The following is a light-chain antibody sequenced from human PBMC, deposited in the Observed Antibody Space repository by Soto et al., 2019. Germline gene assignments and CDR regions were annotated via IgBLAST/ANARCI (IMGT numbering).Light chain of an antibody. CDR3: CSYAGSRGVV. V-gene: IGLV2-23*01. CDR1: SSDIGSYNL. CDR2: EGS. J-gene: IGLJ2*01. Sequence: QSVLTQPASVSGSPGQSSTISCTGTSSDIGSYNLVSWYQQHPGKAPKLIIYEGSERPSGVSDRFSGSKSGNTASLTIFGLQTEDETEYYCCSYAGSRGVVFGGGTKLTVL.